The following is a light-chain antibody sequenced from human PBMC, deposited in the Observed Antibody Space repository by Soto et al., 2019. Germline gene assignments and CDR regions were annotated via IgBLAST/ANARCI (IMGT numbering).Light chain of an antibody. Sequence: QSVLTQSPSASASLGASVKLTCTLSSGHSSYAIAWHQQQPEKGPRYLMKLNSDGSHSKGDGIPDRFSGSSSGAERYLTISSLQSEDKADYYCQTWGTGIVVFGGGTKLTVL. J-gene: IGLJ2*01. CDR3: QTWGTGIVV. V-gene: IGLV4-69*01. CDR1: SGHSSYA. CDR2: LNSDGSH.